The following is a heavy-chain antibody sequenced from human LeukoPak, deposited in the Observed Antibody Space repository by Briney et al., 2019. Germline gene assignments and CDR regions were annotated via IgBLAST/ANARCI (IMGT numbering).Heavy chain of an antibody. CDR2: ISESGFTT. V-gene: IGHV3-23*01. J-gene: IGHJ4*02. Sequence: GGSLRLSCAASAFTFSSYAMSWVRQAPGKGLEWVSGISESGFTTYYADSVKGRFTISRDYSKDTLYLQISSLRAEDAAVYYCAKHRHSDFDSYFDYWGQGTLVTVSS. D-gene: IGHD3-22*01. CDR3: AKHRHSDFDSYFDY. CDR1: AFTFSSYA.